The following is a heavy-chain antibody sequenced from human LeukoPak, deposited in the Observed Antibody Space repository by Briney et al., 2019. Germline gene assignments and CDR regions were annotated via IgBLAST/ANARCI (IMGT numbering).Heavy chain of an antibody. Sequence: PSETLSLTCAVYGGSFSGYYWSWIRQPPGKGLEWIGEINHSGSTNYNPSLKRRGTISVDTFKNQFFLKLSSVTAADTAVYYCARVLTYYDFWSGYSQDYYFDYWGQGTLVTVSS. D-gene: IGHD3-3*01. V-gene: IGHV4-34*01. J-gene: IGHJ4*02. CDR3: ARVLTYYDFWSGYSQDYYFDY. CDR1: GGSFSGYY. CDR2: INHSGST.